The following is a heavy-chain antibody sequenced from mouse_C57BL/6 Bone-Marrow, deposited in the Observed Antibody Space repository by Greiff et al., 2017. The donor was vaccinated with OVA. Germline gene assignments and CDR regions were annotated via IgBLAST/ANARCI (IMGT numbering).Heavy chain of an antibody. CDR1: GYTFTSYW. CDR2: IDPSDSYT. Sequence: QVQLQQSGAELVMPGASVKLSCKASGYTFTSYWMHWVKQRPGQGLEWIGEIDPSDSYTNYNQKFKGKSTLTVDKSYHTAYLQLSSLTSEESAVYYCARGPTMVTTGFAYWGQGTLVTVSA. J-gene: IGHJ3*01. CDR3: ARGPTMVTTGFAY. V-gene: IGHV1-69*01. D-gene: IGHD2-9*01.